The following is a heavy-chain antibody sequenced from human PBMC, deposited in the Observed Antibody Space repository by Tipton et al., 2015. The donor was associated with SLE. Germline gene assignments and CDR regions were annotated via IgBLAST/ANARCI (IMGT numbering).Heavy chain of an antibody. D-gene: IGHD2-15*01. J-gene: IGHJ6*03. CDR2: VFRGGST. V-gene: IGHV4-34*12. CDR1: GDSLSGHY. Sequence: TLSLTCSVYGDSLSGHYWSWIRQPPGKGLEWIGEVFRGGSTNYSPSLESRVTITVDMSKNQFSLRLISVTAADTAVYYCVKSVVVVSPRDYYYYMDAWGKGTTVTV. CDR3: VKSVVVVSPRDYYYYMDA.